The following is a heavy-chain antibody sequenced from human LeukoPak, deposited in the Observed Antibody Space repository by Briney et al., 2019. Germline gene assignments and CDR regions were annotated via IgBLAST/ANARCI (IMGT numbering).Heavy chain of an antibody. V-gene: IGHV5-51*01. CDR1: GYSFTTYW. D-gene: IGHD3-22*01. CDR2: IYPGESDT. Sequence: GESLKISCKGSGYSFTTYWIGWVRQMPGRGLEGMGIIYPGESDTRYSPSFQGQVTISADKSISTAYLQWSSLKASDTAMYYCARQFRDSSGYYSYYFDYWGQGTLVTVSS. J-gene: IGHJ4*02. CDR3: ARQFRDSSGYYSYYFDY.